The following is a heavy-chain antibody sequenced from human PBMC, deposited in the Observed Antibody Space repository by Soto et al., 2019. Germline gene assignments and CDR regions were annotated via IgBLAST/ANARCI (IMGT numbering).Heavy chain of an antibody. CDR1: GFTFSSYG. CDR2: ISYDGSNK. CDR3: AKEGYSSGWPIYYYYYYGMDV. J-gene: IGHJ6*02. D-gene: IGHD6-19*01. V-gene: IGHV3-30*18. Sequence: QVQLVESGGGVVPPGRSLRLSCAASGFTFSSYGMHWVRQAPGKGLEWVAVISYDGSNKYYADSVKGRFTISRDNSKNTLYLQMNSLRAEDTAVYYCAKEGYSSGWPIYYYYYYGMDVWGQGTTVTVSS.